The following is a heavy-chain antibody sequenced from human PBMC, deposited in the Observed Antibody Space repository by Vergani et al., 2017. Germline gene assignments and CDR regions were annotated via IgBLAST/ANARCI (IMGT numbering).Heavy chain of an antibody. Sequence: EVQLVESGGGLVQPGGSLRLSCAASGFTFSSYWMSWVRQAPGKGLEWVANIKQDGSEKYYVDSVKGRFTISRDNAKNSLYLQMNSLRAEDTAVYYCASVGADGSGSYYLLYGAFDIWGQGTMVTVSS. CDR3: ASVGADGSGSYYLLYGAFDI. CDR2: IKQDGSEK. V-gene: IGHV3-7*03. J-gene: IGHJ3*02. D-gene: IGHD3-10*01. CDR1: GFTFSSYW.